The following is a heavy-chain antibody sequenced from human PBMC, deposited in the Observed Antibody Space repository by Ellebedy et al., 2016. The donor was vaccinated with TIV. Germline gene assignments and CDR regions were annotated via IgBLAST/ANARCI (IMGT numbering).Heavy chain of an antibody. D-gene: IGHD3-22*01. Sequence: GGSLRLSYAASGFAFSNFAMTWVRQAPGKGLEWVSSISSSGVSSDYADSVRGRVTISRDNSKSTLYLQMDSLRADDSAEYYCAKLDSSGYYYGRLDYWGQGTLVTVSS. CDR1: GFAFSNFA. V-gene: IGHV3-23*01. CDR2: ISSSGVSS. CDR3: AKLDSSGYYYGRLDY. J-gene: IGHJ4*02.